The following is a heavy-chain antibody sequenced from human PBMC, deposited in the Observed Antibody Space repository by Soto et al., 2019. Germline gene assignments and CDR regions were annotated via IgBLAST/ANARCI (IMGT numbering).Heavy chain of an antibody. CDR1: GGTLSSYT. D-gene: IGHD3-3*01. CDR2: IIPILGIA. CDR3: ARDLGGGAFGVVIIGGGNWFDP. Sequence: GASVKVSCKDSGGTLSSYTISWVRQANKQGLEWMGRIIPILGIANYAQKFQGRVTITADKSTSTAYMELSSLRSEDTAVYYCARDLGGGAFGVVIIGGGNWFDPWGQGTLVTVSS. J-gene: IGHJ5*02. V-gene: IGHV1-69*04.